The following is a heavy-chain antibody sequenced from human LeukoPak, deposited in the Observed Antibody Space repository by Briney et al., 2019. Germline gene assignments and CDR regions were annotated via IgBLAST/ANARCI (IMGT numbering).Heavy chain of an antibody. J-gene: IGHJ4*02. CDR2: INHSGST. Sequence: SETLSLICAVYGGSFSGYYWSWFRQPSGKGLEWIGEINHSGSTNYYPSLKSRITKSVGPAKNPFSLKLSSGTAADTAVYYCARGSGRQWLVRDTHYFDYWGQGTLVTASS. D-gene: IGHD6-19*01. V-gene: IGHV4-34*01. CDR3: ARGSGRQWLVRDTHYFDY. CDR1: GGSFSGYY.